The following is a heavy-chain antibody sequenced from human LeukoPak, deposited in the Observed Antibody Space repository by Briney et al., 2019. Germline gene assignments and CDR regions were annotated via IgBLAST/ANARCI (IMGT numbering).Heavy chain of an antibody. CDR2: IKQDGSEK. Sequence: QPGGSLRLSCAASGXTFSSYWMSWVRQAPGKGVEWVANIKQDGSEKYYVDSVKGRFTISRDNAKNSLSLQMNSLRAEDTAVYYCATNGDYDGRGFYYFFDYWGRGTLVTVSS. CDR3: ATNGDYDGRGFYYFFDY. D-gene: IGHD3-22*01. V-gene: IGHV3-7*02. CDR1: GXTFSSYW. J-gene: IGHJ4*02.